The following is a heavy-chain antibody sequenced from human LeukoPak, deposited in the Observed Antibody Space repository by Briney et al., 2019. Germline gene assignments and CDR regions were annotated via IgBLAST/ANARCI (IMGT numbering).Heavy chain of an antibody. CDR2: IIPILGIA. J-gene: IGHJ6*02. V-gene: IGHV1-69*04. D-gene: IGHD1-26*01. CDR1: GGTFSSYA. Sequence: SVKVSCKASGGTFSSYAISWVRQAPGQGLEWMGRIIPILGIANYAQKFQGRVTITADKPTSTAYMELSSLRSEDTAVYYCARGLISSGYYYYGMDVWGQGTTVTVSS. CDR3: ARGLISSGYYYYGMDV.